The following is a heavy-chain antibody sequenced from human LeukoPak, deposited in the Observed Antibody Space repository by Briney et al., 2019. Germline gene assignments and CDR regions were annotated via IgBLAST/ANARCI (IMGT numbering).Heavy chain of an antibody. J-gene: IGHJ6*03. CDR3: AKVRGYCSGGSCYSGFGYMDV. D-gene: IGHD2-15*01. V-gene: IGHV3-20*04. Sequence: GGSLRLSCAASGFTFDDYGMSWVRQAPGKGLEWVSGINWNGGSTGCADSVKGRFTISRDNDKNSLYLQMNSLRAEDTALYYCAKVRGYCSGGSCYSGFGYMDVWGKGTTVTVSS. CDR1: GFTFDDYG. CDR2: INWNGGST.